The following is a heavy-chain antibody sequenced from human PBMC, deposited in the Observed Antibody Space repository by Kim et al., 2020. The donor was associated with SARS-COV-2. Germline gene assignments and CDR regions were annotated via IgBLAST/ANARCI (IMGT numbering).Heavy chain of an antibody. Sequence: ASVKVSCKASGYTFTSYGISWVRQAPGQGLEWMGWISAYNGNTNYAQKLQGRVTMTTDTSTSTAYMELRSLRSDDTAVYYCARGLSSGYDYGTYYFDYWGQGTLVTVSS. CDR1: GYTFTSYG. V-gene: IGHV1-18*04. CDR2: ISAYNGNT. J-gene: IGHJ4*02. D-gene: IGHD5-12*01. CDR3: ARGLSSGYDYGTYYFDY.